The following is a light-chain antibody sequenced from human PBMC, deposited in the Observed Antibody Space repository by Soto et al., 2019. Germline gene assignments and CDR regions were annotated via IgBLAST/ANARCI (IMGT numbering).Light chain of an antibody. V-gene: IGLV1-40*01. CDR1: YSNIGADYD. CDR3: QSYDSSLSGVV. Sequence: QSDLTQPPSVSGAPGQRVTISCTGSYSNIGADYDVHWYQQLPGTAPKLLIYGNSNRPSGVPDRFSGSKSGTSASLAITGLQAEDEADYYCQSYDSSLSGVVFGGGTKLTVL. J-gene: IGLJ2*01. CDR2: GNS.